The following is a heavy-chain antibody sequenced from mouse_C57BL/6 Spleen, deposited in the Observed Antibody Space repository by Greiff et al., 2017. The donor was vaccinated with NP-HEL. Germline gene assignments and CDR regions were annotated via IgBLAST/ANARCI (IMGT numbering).Heavy chain of an antibody. Sequence: EVQLQQSGAELVRPGASVKLSCTASGFNIKDYYMHWVKQRPEQGLEWIGRIDPEDGDTEYAPKFQGKATMTADTSSNTAYLQLSSLTSEDTAVYYCTTFYYGSSYDDYWGQSTTLTVSS. D-gene: IGHD1-1*01. V-gene: IGHV14-1*01. CDR3: TTFYYGSSYDDY. CDR1: GFNIKDYY. CDR2: IDPEDGDT. J-gene: IGHJ2*01.